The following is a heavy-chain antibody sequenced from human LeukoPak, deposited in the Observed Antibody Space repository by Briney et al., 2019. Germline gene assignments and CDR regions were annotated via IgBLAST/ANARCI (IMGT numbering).Heavy chain of an antibody. J-gene: IGHJ5*02. CDR1: GFTFSNYV. V-gene: IGHV3-23*01. CDR3: ASMGGDYDILTGYSTFDP. Sequence: GGSLRLSCVASGFTFSNYVMNWVRQAPGKGLECVSSISGSGTSTYYADSVKGRFTSSRDNSKNTLYLQMNSLRAEDTAVYYCASMGGDYDILTGYSTFDPWGQGTLVTVSS. D-gene: IGHD3-9*01. CDR2: ISGSGTST.